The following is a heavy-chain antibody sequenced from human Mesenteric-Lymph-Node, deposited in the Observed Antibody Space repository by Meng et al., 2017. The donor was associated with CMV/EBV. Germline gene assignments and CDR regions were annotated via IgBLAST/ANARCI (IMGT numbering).Heavy chain of an antibody. D-gene: IGHD3-3*01. CDR1: GFTFSSYW. J-gene: IGHJ4*02. Sequence: GESLKISCAASGFTFSSYWMHWVRQAPGKGLVWVSRINSDGSSTSYADSVKGRFTISRDNAKNSLYLQMNSLRAEDTAVYYCAREDYDFWSGWGWGQGTLVTVSS. CDR3: AREDYDFWSGWG. V-gene: IGHV3-74*01. CDR2: INSDGSST.